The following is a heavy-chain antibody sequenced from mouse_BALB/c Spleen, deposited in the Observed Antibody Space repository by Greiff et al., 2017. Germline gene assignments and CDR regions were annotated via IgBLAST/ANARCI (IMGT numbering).Heavy chain of an antibody. CDR2: ISDGGSYT. J-gene: IGHJ3*01. CDR3: ARGYDYASFAY. D-gene: IGHD2-4*01. Sequence: EVQRVESGGGLVKPGGSLKLSCAASGFTFSDYYMYWVRQTPEKRLEWVATISDGGSYTYYPDSVKGRFTISRDNAKNNLYLQMSSLKSEDTAMYYCARGYDYASFAYWGQGTLVTVSA. V-gene: IGHV5-4*02. CDR1: GFTFSDYY.